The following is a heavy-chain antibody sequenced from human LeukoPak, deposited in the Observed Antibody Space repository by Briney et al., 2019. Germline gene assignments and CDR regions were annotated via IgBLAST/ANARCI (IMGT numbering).Heavy chain of an antibody. D-gene: IGHD1-1*01. Sequence: PGGSLRLSCAASGFTFSSYEMKWVRQAPGKGLKLVSYISSSGSTIYYADSVKGRFTISRDNAKNSLYLQMNSLRAEDTAVYYCAVQHVAFDYWGQGTLVTVSS. CDR3: AVQHVAFDY. V-gene: IGHV3-48*03. CDR1: GFTFSSYE. J-gene: IGHJ4*02. CDR2: ISSSGSTI.